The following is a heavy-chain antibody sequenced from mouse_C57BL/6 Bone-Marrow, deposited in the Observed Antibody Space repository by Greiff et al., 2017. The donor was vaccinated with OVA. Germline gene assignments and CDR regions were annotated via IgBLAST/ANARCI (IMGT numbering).Heavy chain of an antibody. V-gene: IGHV1-19*01. Sequence: VQLQQSGPVLVKPGASVKMSCKASGYTFTDYYMNWVKQSHGKSLEWIGVINPYNGGTSYNQKFKGKATLTVDKSSSTAYMELNSLTSEDSAVYYCARSYITTVVATGYFDYWGKGTTLTVSS. CDR3: ARSYITTVVATGYFDY. D-gene: IGHD1-1*01. CDR2: INPYNGGT. CDR1: GYTFTDYY. J-gene: IGHJ2*01.